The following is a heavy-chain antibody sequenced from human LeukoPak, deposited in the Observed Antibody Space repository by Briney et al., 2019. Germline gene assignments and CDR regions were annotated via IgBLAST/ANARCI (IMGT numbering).Heavy chain of an antibody. J-gene: IGHJ3*02. CDR3: ARDPVAVTTDDAFDI. CDR1: GYTFTSYG. D-gene: IGHD4-17*01. Sequence: ASVKVPCKASGYTFTSYGISWVRQAPGQGLEWMGWISAYNGNTNYAQKLQGRVIMTTDTSTSTAYMELRSLRSDDTAVYYCARDPVAVTTDDAFDIWGQGTMVTVSS. CDR2: ISAYNGNT. V-gene: IGHV1-18*04.